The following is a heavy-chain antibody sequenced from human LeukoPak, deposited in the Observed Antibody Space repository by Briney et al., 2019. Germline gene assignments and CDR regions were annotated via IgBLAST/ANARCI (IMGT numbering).Heavy chain of an antibody. CDR3: ARDLSHDYGDYDPAGYFDL. D-gene: IGHD4-17*01. CDR1: GFPFSSYS. J-gene: IGHJ2*01. Sequence: PGGSLRLSCAASGFPFSSYSMHWVRQAPGKGLEWVGVISYDGDTENYADSVKGRFTISRDNSKNTLYLQMNSLRAEDTAVYYCARDLSHDYGDYDPAGYFDLWGRGTLVTVSS. V-gene: IGHV3-30-3*01. CDR2: ISYDGDTE.